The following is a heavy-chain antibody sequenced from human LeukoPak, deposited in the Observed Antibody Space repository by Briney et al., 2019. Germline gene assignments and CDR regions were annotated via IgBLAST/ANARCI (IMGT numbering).Heavy chain of an antibody. CDR2: IKSKTDGGTT. CDR3: TTDPTSFTWLDLYYFDY. J-gene: IGHJ4*02. D-gene: IGHD6-19*01. CDR1: GFTFSNAW. Sequence: GGSLRLSCAASGFTFSNAWMSWVRQAPGKGLEWVGRIKSKTDGGTTDYAAPVKGRFTISRDDSKNTLYLQMNSLKTEDTAVYYCTTDPTSFTWLDLYYFDYWGQGTLVTVSS. V-gene: IGHV3-15*01.